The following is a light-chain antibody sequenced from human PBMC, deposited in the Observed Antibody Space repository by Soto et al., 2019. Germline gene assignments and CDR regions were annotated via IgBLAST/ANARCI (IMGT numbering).Light chain of an antibody. J-gene: IGKJ2*01. CDR3: QQRSNWRNT. Sequence: EIVLTQSPATLSLSPGERATLSCRASQSVSSYLAWYQQKPGQAPRLLISDASNRATGIPARFSGRGSGTDFTLTIGSLEPEDFAVDYCQQRSNWRNTFGQGTKLEIK. CDR2: DAS. CDR1: QSVSSY. V-gene: IGKV3-11*01.